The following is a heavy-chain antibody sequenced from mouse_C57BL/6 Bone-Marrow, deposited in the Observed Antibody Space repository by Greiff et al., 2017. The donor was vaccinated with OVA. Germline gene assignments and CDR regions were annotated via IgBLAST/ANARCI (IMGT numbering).Heavy chain of an antibody. CDR3: ARRSNWYFDV. CDR1: GFSLPRYG. Sequence: VKLMESGPGLVQPSQSLSITCTVSGFSLPRYGVPWVRQSPGKGLEWLGVIWRGGSTDYNAAFLSRLSITKDNSKSQVFFKMNSLQADDTAIYYCARRSNWYFDVWGTGTTVTVSS. J-gene: IGHJ1*03. V-gene: IGHV2-5*01. CDR2: IWRGGST.